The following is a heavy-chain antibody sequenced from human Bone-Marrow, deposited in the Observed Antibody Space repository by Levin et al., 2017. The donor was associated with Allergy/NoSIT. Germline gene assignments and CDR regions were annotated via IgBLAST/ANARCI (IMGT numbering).Heavy chain of an antibody. CDR1: GGSVPGDH. V-gene: IGHV4-59*02. CDR3: ARDAGYSPAAWYFDL. CDR2: IYQSGNT. J-gene: IGHJ2*01. D-gene: IGHD2-21*01. Sequence: SQTLSLPCTVSGGSVPGDHWSWIRQPPGKGLEWIGYIYQSGNTNYNPSLKNRVIISADTSKNQFSLKLNSLTAADTAVYYCARDAGYSPAAWYFDLWGRGTLVTVSS.